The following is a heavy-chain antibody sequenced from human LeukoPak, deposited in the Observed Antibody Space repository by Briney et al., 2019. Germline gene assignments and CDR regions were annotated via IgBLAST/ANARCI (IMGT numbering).Heavy chain of an antibody. CDR3: AKAREIAAAGTRWFDP. Sequence: GGSLRLSCAASGFTFSSYAMSWVRQAPEKGLEWVSGISGSGGSTYYADSVKGRFTISRDNSKNTLYLQMNSLRAEDTAVYYCAKAREIAAAGTRWFDPWGQGTLVTVSS. CDR1: GFTFSSYA. D-gene: IGHD6-13*01. CDR2: ISGSGGST. J-gene: IGHJ5*02. V-gene: IGHV3-23*01.